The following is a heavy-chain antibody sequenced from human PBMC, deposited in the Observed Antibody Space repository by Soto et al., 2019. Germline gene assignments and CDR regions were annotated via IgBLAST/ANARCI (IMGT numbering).Heavy chain of an antibody. Sequence: EVQLMESGGGLVQPGGSLRLSCAASGFIFSSYAMSWVRQAPGKGLAWVSGISASNGKTYYADSVLGRFTVSRDNSRNTLFLQMNSLRAEDTAVYYCAKDRSCSDGVCYLDYWGQGTLVTVSS. J-gene: IGHJ4*01. CDR2: ISASNGKT. D-gene: IGHD2-15*01. CDR1: GFIFSSYA. V-gene: IGHV3-23*01. CDR3: AKDRSCSDGVCYLDY.